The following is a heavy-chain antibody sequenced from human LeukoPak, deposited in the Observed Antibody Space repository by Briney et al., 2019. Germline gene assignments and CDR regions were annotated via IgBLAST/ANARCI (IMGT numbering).Heavy chain of an antibody. J-gene: IGHJ5*02. Sequence: SVKVSCKASGGTFSSYAISWVRQAPGQGLEWMGRIIPILGIANYAQKFQGRVTMTRDTSTSTVYMELSSLRSEDTAVYYCAREKSGFEDTALNWFDPWGQGTLVTVSS. V-gene: IGHV1-69*04. D-gene: IGHD5-18*01. CDR2: IIPILGIA. CDR1: GGTFSSYA. CDR3: AREKSGFEDTALNWFDP.